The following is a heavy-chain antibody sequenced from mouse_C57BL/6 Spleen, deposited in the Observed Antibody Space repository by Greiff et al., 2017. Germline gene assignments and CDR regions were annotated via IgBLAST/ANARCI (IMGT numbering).Heavy chain of an antibody. CDR3: AGNLGYYAMDY. CDR2: IRNKANGYTT. V-gene: IGHV7-3*01. Sequence: EVKVVESGGGLVQPGGSLSLSCAASGFTFTDYYMSWVRQPPGKALEWLGFIRNKANGYTTEYSASVKGRFTISRDNSQSILYLQMNALRAEDSATYCSAGNLGYYAMDYWGQGTSVTVSS. J-gene: IGHJ4*01. CDR1: GFTFTDYY. D-gene: IGHD4-1*01.